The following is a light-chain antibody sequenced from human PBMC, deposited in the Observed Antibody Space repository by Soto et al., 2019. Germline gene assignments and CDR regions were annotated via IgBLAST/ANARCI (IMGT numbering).Light chain of an antibody. J-gene: IGLJ2*01. Sequence: QSVLTQPPSASGTPGQRVTISCSGSSSNIGSNYVYWYQQLPGTAPKLLIYRNNQRPSGVPDRFSGSKSGTSASLAISGLRYEEEDDYYGAACDDSLSGLVFGGGTKLTVL. CDR2: RNN. CDR3: AACDDSLSGLV. CDR1: SSNIGSNY. V-gene: IGLV1-47*01.